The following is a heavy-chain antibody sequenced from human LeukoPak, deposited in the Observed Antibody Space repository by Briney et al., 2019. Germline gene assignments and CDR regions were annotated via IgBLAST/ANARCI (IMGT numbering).Heavy chain of an antibody. CDR2: ISHDGSNA. V-gene: IGHV3-30-3*01. CDR3: ARPIDNGSGSYYFDY. CDR1: GFTFSCYA. D-gene: IGHD3-10*01. J-gene: IGHJ4*02. Sequence: GGSLRLSCAASGFTFSCYAMLWVRQAPGKGLEWVAVISHDGSNAYYADSVKGRFTISRDNSKNTLSLQMNTLRPEDTAVYYCARPIDNGSGSYYFDYWGQGTLVTVSS.